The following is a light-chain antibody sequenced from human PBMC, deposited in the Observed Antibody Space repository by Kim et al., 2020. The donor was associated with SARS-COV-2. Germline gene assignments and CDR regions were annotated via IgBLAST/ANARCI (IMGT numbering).Light chain of an antibody. V-gene: IGLV3-21*04. J-gene: IGLJ2*01. CDR3: QVWDSSSDHP. CDR1: NIGSKS. CDR2: YDS. Sequence: SYELTQPPSVSVAPGKTARITYGGNNIGSKSVHWYQQKPGQAPVLVIYYDSDRPSGIPERFSGSNSGNTATLTISRVEAGDEADYYCQVWDSSSDHPFGGGTQLTVL.